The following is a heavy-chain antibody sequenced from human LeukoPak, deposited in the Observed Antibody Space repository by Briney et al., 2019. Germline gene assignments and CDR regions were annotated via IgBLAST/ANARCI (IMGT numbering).Heavy chain of an antibody. CDR3: ATDPRLYGSGSYYDDY. J-gene: IGHJ4*02. D-gene: IGHD3-10*01. Sequence: ASVKVSCKVSRYTLTELSMHWVRQAPGKGLEWMGGFDPEDGETIYPQKFQGRVTMTEDTSTDTAYMELSSLRSEDTAVYYCATDPRLYGSGSYYDDYWGQGTLVTVSS. CDR2: FDPEDGET. V-gene: IGHV1-24*01. CDR1: RYTLTELS.